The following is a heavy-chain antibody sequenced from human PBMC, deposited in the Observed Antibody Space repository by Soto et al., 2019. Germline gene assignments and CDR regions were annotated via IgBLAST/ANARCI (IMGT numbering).Heavy chain of an antibody. CDR3: ARGAGPRSYDFWSGYYGILEIDWFDP. J-gene: IGHJ5*02. CDR1: GDSVSSNSAA. Sequence: SQTLSLTCAISGDSVSSNSAAWNWIRQSPSRGLEWLGRTYYRSKWYNDYAVSVKSRITINPDTSKNQFSLQLNSVTPEDTAVYYCARGAGPRSYDFWSGYYGILEIDWFDPWGQGTLVTVSS. V-gene: IGHV6-1*01. CDR2: TYYRSKWYN. D-gene: IGHD3-3*01.